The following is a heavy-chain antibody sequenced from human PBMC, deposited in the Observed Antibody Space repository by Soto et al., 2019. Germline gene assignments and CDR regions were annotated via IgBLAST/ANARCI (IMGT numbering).Heavy chain of an antibody. CDR2: INSDSSVT. Sequence: GGSLRLSCAASGFTFSSYSLNWVRQAPGKGLEWVSYINSDSSVTNYADSVKGRFAISRDNAKDSVYLQMNSLRGDDTAVYYCARECVDTVTSITIPFDYWGQGALVTVSS. CDR1: GFTFSSYS. J-gene: IGHJ4*02. CDR3: ARECVDTVTSITIPFDY. D-gene: IGHD5-12*01. V-gene: IGHV3-48*01.